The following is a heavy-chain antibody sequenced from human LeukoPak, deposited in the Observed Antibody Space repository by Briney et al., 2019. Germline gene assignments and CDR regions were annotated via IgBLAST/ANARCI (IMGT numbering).Heavy chain of an antibody. J-gene: IGHJ4*02. Sequence: GASVKVSCKASGYTFTNNYLHWVRQAPGQGLEWMGMIYPRDGSTSYAQNFQGRVTVTRDTSTTTVHMEQRGLRSEDTAVYYCARDQEGFDYWGQGTVVTVSS. CDR1: GYTFTNNY. V-gene: IGHV1-46*01. CDR2: IYPRDGST. CDR3: ARDQEGFDY.